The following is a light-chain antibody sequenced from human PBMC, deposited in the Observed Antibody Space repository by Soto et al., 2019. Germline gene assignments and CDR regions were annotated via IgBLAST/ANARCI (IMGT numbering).Light chain of an antibody. CDR2: GAY. Sequence: DIQMDQSPSAMSASVGDRVTITCRARQGIGNYLAWFQQKPGKVPKRLIYGAYSLQSGVPSRFSGSGSGTEFTLTISSLQPEDFATYSCLQHNSYPLTFVGGPKVEI. J-gene: IGKJ4*01. CDR1: QGIGNY. V-gene: IGKV1-17*03. CDR3: LQHNSYPLT.